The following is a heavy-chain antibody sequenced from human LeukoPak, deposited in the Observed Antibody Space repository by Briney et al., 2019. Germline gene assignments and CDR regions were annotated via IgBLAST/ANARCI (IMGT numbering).Heavy chain of an antibody. Sequence: PGGSLRLSRAASGFTFSRDWMHWVRQAPGKGLVWVSRMNSDGSTTNYADSVKGRFTISRDNAKNTLYLQMNSLRAEDTAVYYCVRALMGTSDHWGQGSLVTVSS. CDR3: VRALMGTSDH. J-gene: IGHJ4*02. CDR2: MNSDGSTT. CDR1: GFTFSRDW. V-gene: IGHV3-74*01. D-gene: IGHD7-27*01.